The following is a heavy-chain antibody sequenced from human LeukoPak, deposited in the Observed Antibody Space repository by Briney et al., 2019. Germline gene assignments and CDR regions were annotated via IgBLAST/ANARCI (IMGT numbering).Heavy chain of an antibody. CDR3: ARVYGYDFWSGSIDAFDI. J-gene: IGHJ3*02. V-gene: IGHV4-59*01. CDR2: IYYSGST. D-gene: IGHD3-3*01. CDR1: GGSISSYY. Sequence: SETLSLTCTVSGGSISSYYWGWIRQPPGKGLEWIGYIYYSGSTNYNPSLKSRVTISVDTSKNQFSLKLSSVTAADTAVYYCARVYGYDFWSGSIDAFDIWGQGTMVTVSS.